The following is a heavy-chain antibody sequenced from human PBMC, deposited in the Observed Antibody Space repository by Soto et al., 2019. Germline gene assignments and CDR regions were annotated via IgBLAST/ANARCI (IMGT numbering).Heavy chain of an antibody. Sequence: QVQLQESGPGLVKPSQTLSLTCTVSGGSISSTTSYWSWIRQHPGEGLEWIGYIYYTGNTYYNPSLKSRVTISVDTSENQFSLKLTSVTVADTAVYYCAREGGDGVDYWGQGAPVTVSS. V-gene: IGHV4-31*03. D-gene: IGHD3-16*01. CDR3: AREGGDGVDY. CDR1: GGSISSTTSY. J-gene: IGHJ4*02. CDR2: IYYTGNT.